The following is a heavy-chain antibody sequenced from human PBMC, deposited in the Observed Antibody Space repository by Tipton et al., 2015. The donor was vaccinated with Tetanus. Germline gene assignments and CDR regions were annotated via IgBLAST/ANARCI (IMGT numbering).Heavy chain of an antibody. CDR3: ARLREIVSRSGWAFAY. V-gene: IGHV4-61*01. Sequence: TLSLTCTVSGGSVRSGSYYWNWIRQPPGKGLEWIGYISYSGSTNSNYSLKSRITISQDTSKNQFSLKLTSVTAADTAVYYCARLREIVSRSGWAFAYWGQGILVTVSS. CDR2: ISYSGST. CDR1: GGSVRSGSYY. J-gene: IGHJ4*02. D-gene: IGHD5/OR15-5a*01.